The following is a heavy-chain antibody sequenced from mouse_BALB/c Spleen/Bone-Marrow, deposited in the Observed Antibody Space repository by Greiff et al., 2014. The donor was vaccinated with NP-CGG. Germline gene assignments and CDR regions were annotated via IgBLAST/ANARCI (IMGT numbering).Heavy chain of an antibody. D-gene: IGHD2-1*01. J-gene: IGHJ3*01. Sequence: DVKLQESGPDLVKPSQSLSLTCTVTGYSITSGYSWPWIRQFPGNKLEWMGYIHYSGSTNYNPSLKSRISITRDTSKNQFFLQLNSVTTEDTATYYCARREGNHAAWFAYWGQGTLVTVSA. CDR2: IHYSGST. CDR1: GYSITSGYS. V-gene: IGHV3-1*02. CDR3: ARREGNHAAWFAY.